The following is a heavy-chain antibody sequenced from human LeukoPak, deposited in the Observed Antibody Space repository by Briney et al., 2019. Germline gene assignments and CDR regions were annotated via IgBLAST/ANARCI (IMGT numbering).Heavy chain of an antibody. V-gene: IGHV3-23*01. CDR2: ISGRGGSA. D-gene: IGHD6-13*01. Sequence: GGSLRLSCAASGFTFSSYAMSWVRQAPGKGLEWVSAISGRGGSAYYADSVKGRFTISRDNSKNTMYLQMNSLRAEDTAVYYCARVGEAAGDPFDYWGQGTLVTVSS. CDR1: GFTFSSYA. CDR3: ARVGEAAGDPFDY. J-gene: IGHJ4*02.